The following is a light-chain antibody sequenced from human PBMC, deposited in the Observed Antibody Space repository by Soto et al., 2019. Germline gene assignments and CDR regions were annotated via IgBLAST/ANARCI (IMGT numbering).Light chain of an antibody. Sequence: DIQMTQSPSTLSASVGDRVTITCRASQSIGSWLAWFQQKPGKAPKLLIYDASSLGSGVPPWFSGSGSGTEFTLTVSSLQPDDFAAYYCQQYSTYIRTFGQGNKVEVK. V-gene: IGKV1-5*01. CDR2: DAS. CDR3: QQYSTYIRT. CDR1: QSIGSW. J-gene: IGKJ1*01.